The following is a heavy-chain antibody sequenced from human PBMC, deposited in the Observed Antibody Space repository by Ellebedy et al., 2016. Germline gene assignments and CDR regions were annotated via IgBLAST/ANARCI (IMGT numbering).Heavy chain of an antibody. V-gene: IGHV4-34*01. CDR3: ARVGSYYRDFDY. J-gene: IGHJ4*02. CDR2: INHSGST. Sequence: SETLSLTXAVSGGSISSGGYYWSWIRQPPGKGLEWIGEINHSGSTNYNPSLKSRVTISVDTSKNQFSLKLSSVTAADTAVYYCARVGSYYRDFDYWGQGTLVTVSS. D-gene: IGHD1-26*01. CDR1: GGSISSGGYY.